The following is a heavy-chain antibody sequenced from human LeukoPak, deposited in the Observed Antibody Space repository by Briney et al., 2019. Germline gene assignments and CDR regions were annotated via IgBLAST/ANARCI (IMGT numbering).Heavy chain of an antibody. CDR1: GFTFSSYS. CDR3: AKTIRRWFGELRQGWFDP. Sequence: GGSLRLSCAASGFTFSSYSMNWVRQAPGKGLEWLSYITSSTSTIYYADSVKGRFTISRDNSKNTLYLQMNSLRAEDTAVYYCAKTIRRWFGELRQGWFDPWGQGTLVTVSS. J-gene: IGHJ5*02. V-gene: IGHV3-48*01. CDR2: ITSSTSTI. D-gene: IGHD3-10*01.